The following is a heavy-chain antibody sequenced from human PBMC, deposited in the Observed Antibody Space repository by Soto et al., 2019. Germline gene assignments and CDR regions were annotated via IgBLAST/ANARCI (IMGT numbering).Heavy chain of an antibody. CDR1: RFTFTSYS. Sequence: EVQLVESGGGLVQPGGSLRLSCAASRFTFTSYSMDWVRQAPGKGPEWVSHISSTSNTIYYTDSVKGRFTISRDNARSSLYLQMNSLRVEDTAVYYCAREVTYCRSSSCSTDFDSWGQGTLVTVSS. V-gene: IGHV3-48*01. D-gene: IGHD2-2*01. CDR3: AREVTYCRSSSCSTDFDS. CDR2: ISSTSNTI. J-gene: IGHJ4*02.